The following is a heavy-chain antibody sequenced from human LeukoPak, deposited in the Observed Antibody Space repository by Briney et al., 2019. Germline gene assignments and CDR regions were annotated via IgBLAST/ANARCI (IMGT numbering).Heavy chain of an antibody. CDR3: ARGKPYYYDSSGYYYALGY. V-gene: IGHV4-61*02. CDR1: GDSISSGYYY. CDR2: IYKSGST. D-gene: IGHD3-22*01. J-gene: IGHJ4*02. Sequence: PSETLSLTCTVSGDSISSGYYYWIWIRQPAGKGLEWIGRIYKSGSTNYNPSMRSRVTVSLDTLKNQFSLKLTPVTAADTAVYYCARGKPYYYDSSGYYYALGYWGQGTLVTVSS.